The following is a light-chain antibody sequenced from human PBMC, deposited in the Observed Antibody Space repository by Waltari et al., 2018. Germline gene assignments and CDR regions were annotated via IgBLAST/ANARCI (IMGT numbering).Light chain of an antibody. V-gene: IGKV4-1*01. J-gene: IGKJ2*01. CDR1: RSVLDPSNSKIS. CDR2: WAS. Sequence: DIVLTQSPDSLAVSLGERAPTHCKSSRSVLDPSNSKISVAWYQQRPGQPPNLLIYWASTRQSGVPDRFSGSGSGTEFTLTISSLQAEDVAVYYCQHYYSSPYTFGQGTKLEIK. CDR3: QHYYSSPYT.